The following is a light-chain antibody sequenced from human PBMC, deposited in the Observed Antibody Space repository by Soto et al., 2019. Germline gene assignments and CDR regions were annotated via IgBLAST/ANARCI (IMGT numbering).Light chain of an antibody. CDR3: QQYNNLSST. CDR2: DVS. Sequence: DIQMTQSPSILSASVGDSVTITCRASQSISIWLAWYQQKPGKAPKLLIFDVSTLESGVPSRFSGSRSGTEFTLTISSLQPDDFATYFCQQYNNLSSTFGQGTKVDVK. CDR1: QSISIW. V-gene: IGKV1-5*01. J-gene: IGKJ1*01.